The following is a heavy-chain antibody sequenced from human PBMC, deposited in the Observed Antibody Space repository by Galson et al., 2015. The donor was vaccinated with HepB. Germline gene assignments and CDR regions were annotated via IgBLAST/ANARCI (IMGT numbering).Heavy chain of an antibody. CDR3: AKVGSSGWTFDY. J-gene: IGHJ4*02. Sequence: SLRLSCAASGFTFSSYGMHWVRQAPGKGLEWVAVISYDGSNKYYADSVKGRFTISRDNSKNTLYLQMNSLRAEDTAVCYCAKVGSSGWTFDYWGQGTLVTVSS. D-gene: IGHD6-19*01. CDR2: ISYDGSNK. CDR1: GFTFSSYG. V-gene: IGHV3-30*18.